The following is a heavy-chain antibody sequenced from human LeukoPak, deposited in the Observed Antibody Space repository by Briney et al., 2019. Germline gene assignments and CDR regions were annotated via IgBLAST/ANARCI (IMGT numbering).Heavy chain of an antibody. CDR1: GFTFSSYD. CDR3: ARDPSGNDPFDI. CDR2: ISSSGTTV. Sequence: GVSLRLSCAASGFTFSSYDMNWVRQAPGKGLEWLSYISSSGTTVYYTDSVKGRFTISRDNAKNSQYLQMNSLRVEDAAVYFCARDPSGNDPFDIWGQGTMVIVSS. J-gene: IGHJ3*02. V-gene: IGHV3-48*03. D-gene: IGHD1-26*01.